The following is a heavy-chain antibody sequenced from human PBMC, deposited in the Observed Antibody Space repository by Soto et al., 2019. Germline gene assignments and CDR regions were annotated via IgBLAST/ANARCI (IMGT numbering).Heavy chain of an antibody. D-gene: IGHD3-10*01. CDR3: ARDRKRITMVRGVILKDHNPFDP. V-gene: IGHV1-18*01. CDR2: ISAYNGNT. J-gene: IGHJ5*02. Sequence: QVQLVQSGAEVKKPGASVKVSCKASGYTFTSYGISWVRQAPGQGLEWMGWISAYNGNTNYAQKLQVRVTMTTDTSPSKSYMELRSLRSDDTVVYYCARDRKRITMVRGVILKDHNPFDPLGQGTLVTVS. CDR1: GYTFTSYG.